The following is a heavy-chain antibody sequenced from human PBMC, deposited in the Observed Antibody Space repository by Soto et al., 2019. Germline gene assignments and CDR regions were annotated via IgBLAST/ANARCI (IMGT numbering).Heavy chain of an antibody. CDR1: GESISSGGYY. D-gene: IGHD6-6*01. CDR3: ARAFSSSSAVDY. V-gene: IGHV4-31*03. CDR2: IYDSGSA. Sequence: QVQLQESGPGLVKPSQTLSLTCSVSGESISSGGYYWSWIRQHPGKGLEWIGYIYDSGSAYYNPSLKSRVTISIDTSKNQCTMKLSSVTAADTAVYYCARAFSSSSAVDYWGQGTLITVSS. J-gene: IGHJ4*02.